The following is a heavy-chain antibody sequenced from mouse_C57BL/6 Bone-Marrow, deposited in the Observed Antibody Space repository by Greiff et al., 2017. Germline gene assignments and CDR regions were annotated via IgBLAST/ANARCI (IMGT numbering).Heavy chain of an antibody. CDR1: GFTFSNYW. Sequence: EVKLQESGGGLVQPGGSMKLSCVASGFTFSNYWMNWVRQSPEKGLEWVAQIRLKSDNYATHYAESVKGRFTISRDDSKSSVYLQMNNLRAEDTGMYYCTGDDGYYDYWGQGTTLTVSS. CDR2: IRLKSDNYAT. CDR3: TGDDGYYDY. D-gene: IGHD2-3*01. V-gene: IGHV6-3*01. J-gene: IGHJ2*01.